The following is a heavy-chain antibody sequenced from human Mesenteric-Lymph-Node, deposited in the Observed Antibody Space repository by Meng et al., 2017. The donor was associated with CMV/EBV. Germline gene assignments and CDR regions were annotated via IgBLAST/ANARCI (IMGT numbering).Heavy chain of an antibody. J-gene: IGHJ4*01. D-gene: IGHD3-10*01. Sequence: GESLKISCAASEFTFSNYLMSWVRQAPGKGLEWVANIKQDGSEKYYVDSVKGRFTISRDNAKNSLYLQMNSLGADDTAVYYCERSGLLVHYFDNWGQGTLVTVSS. V-gene: IGHV3-7*01. CDR2: IKQDGSEK. CDR1: EFTFSNYL. CDR3: ERSGLLVHYFDN.